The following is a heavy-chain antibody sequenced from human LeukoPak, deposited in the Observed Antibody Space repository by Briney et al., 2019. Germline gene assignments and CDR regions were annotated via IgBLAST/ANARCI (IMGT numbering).Heavy chain of an antibody. Sequence: SETLSLTCTVSGGSISSYYWSWIRQSPGKGLECIGYIHYTGSTNYNPSLKSRATISVDTSKNQFSLKLSSVTAADTAVYYCARESRNYYGSGSYYNGYYYFDYWGQGTLVTVSS. V-gene: IGHV4-59*01. CDR3: ARESRNYYGSGSYYNGYYYFDY. CDR2: IHYTGST. CDR1: GGSISSYY. J-gene: IGHJ4*02. D-gene: IGHD3-10*01.